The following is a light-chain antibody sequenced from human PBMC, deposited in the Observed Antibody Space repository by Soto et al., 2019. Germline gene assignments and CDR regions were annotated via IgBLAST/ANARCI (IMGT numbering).Light chain of an antibody. CDR1: KLGDKY. Sequence: SYELTQPPSVSVSPGQTASINCSGDKLGDKYACWYQQKPGQSPVLVIYQDSKRPSGIPERFSGSNSGNTATLTISGTQAMDEADYYCQAWDSSTFGGWTKLTVL. V-gene: IGLV3-1*01. J-gene: IGLJ2*01. CDR3: QAWDSST. CDR2: QDS.